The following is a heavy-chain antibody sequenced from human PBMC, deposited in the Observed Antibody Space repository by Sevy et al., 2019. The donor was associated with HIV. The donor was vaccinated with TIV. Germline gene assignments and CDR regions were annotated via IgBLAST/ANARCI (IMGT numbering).Heavy chain of an antibody. Sequence: QLGGSLRLSCATSGFTFSSYGMHWVRQAPNKGLEWVAIISYDGGNKYYTDSVKGRFTISRDNSKNTLYLQMNSLRAEDTAVYFCAKDRDNLAHGMDVWGQGTTVTVSS. J-gene: IGHJ6*02. CDR2: ISYDGGNK. CDR1: GFTFSSYG. CDR3: AKDRDNLAHGMDV. V-gene: IGHV3-30*18. D-gene: IGHD1-1*01.